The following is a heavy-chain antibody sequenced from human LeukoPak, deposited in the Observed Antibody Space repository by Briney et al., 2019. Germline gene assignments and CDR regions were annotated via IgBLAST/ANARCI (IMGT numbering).Heavy chain of an antibody. D-gene: IGHD3/OR15-3a*01. CDR2: ISGSGDST. J-gene: IGHJ3*02. V-gene: IGHV3-23*01. CDR3: SERYLGRFDAFDI. CDR1: GFTFSSYA. Sequence: PGGSLRLSCAASGFTFSSYAMSWVRQAPRKGLEWVSSISGSGDSTDYADSVKGRFTISRDNSKNTLYLQVNSLRAEDTAVYYWSERYLGRFDAFDIWGQGTMVTVSS.